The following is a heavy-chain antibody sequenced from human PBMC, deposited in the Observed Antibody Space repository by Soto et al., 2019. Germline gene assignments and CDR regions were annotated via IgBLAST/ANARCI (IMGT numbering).Heavy chain of an antibody. V-gene: IGHV3-23*01. CDR1: GFTFDNYV. J-gene: IGHJ4*02. Sequence: EVQLLESGGGLVQPGGSLRLSCAASGFTFDNYVMSWVRQAPGKGLEWVSGISGSGSNTFYADSVKGRFTISRDNSKSTLYLQMNSLRVEDTGLYYCVKKWAGYDSDFFDYWGQGSLVTVSS. CDR3: VKKWAGYDSDFFDY. D-gene: IGHD5-12*01. CDR2: ISGSGSNT.